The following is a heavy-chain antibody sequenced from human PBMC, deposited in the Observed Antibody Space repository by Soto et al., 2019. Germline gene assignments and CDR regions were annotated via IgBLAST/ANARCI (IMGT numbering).Heavy chain of an antibody. CDR2: IIPIFGTA. CDR3: AGGVDTAMDDAFDI. V-gene: IGHV1-69*13. CDR1: GYTFTGYY. J-gene: IGHJ3*02. Sequence: SVKVSCKASGYTFTGYYMHWVRQAPGQGLEWMGGIIPIFGTANYAQKFQGRVTITADESTSTAYMELSSLRSEDTAVYYCAGGVDTAMDDAFDIWGQGTMVTVS. D-gene: IGHD5-18*01.